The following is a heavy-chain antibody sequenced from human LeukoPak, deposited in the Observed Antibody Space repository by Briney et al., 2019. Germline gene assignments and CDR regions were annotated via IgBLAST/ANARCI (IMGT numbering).Heavy chain of an antibody. J-gene: IGHJ4*02. CDR1: GDSVSSNSAA. D-gene: IGHD1-26*01. CDR2: TYYRSKWYK. CDR3: ARSVGAIDY. Sequence: SQTLSLTFAISGDSVSSNSAAWNWIRQSPSRGLEWLGRTYYRSKWYKYYAVSVKSQVTINADTSKNQFSLQLNSVTPEDTAVYYCARSVGAIDYWGQGTLVTVSS. V-gene: IGHV6-1*01.